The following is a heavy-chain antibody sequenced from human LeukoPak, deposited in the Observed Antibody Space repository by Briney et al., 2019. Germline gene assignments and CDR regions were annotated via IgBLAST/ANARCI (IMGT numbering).Heavy chain of an antibody. D-gene: IGHD6-19*01. Sequence: SETLSLTCTVSGGSISSYYWSWIRQPPGKGLEWIGEIYHSGSTNYNPSLKSRVTISVDKSKNQFSLKLSSVTAADTAVYYCARSQRIAVADYYYYGMDVWGQGTTVTVSS. CDR3: ARSQRIAVADYYYYGMDV. V-gene: IGHV4-59*12. CDR2: IYHSGST. J-gene: IGHJ6*02. CDR1: GGSISSYY.